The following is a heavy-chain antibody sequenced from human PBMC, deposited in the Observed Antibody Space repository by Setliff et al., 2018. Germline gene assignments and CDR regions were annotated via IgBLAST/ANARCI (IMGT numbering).Heavy chain of an antibody. D-gene: IGHD1-1*01. J-gene: IGHJ4*02. CDR1: DDSFYSSSYY. CDR3: ARTGTYRYFDS. V-gene: IGHV4-61*05. Sequence: SETLSLTCSVSDDSFYSSSYYWAWIRQPPGKGLEWIGEIYHSGSINYNPSLKSRVTMSVDKSKNQFSLKLTSVTAADTAVYYCARTGTYRYFDSWGRGTRVTVSS. CDR2: IYHSGSI.